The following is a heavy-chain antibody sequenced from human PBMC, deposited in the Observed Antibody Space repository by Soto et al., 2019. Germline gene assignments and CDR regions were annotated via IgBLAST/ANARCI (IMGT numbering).Heavy chain of an antibody. J-gene: IGHJ4*02. CDR2: MSYDGTTD. V-gene: IGHV3-30*18. CDR1: GFTFSAYD. Sequence: AGGSLRLSCAASGFTFSAYDMHWVRQAPGKGLEWVAAMSYDGTTDYYVDSVKGGFTIARDNSRNILFLQLNSLRAEHTAVYYCAKEYSTPWIAHWGQGPLVT. CDR3: AKEYSTPWIAH. D-gene: IGHD5-18*01.